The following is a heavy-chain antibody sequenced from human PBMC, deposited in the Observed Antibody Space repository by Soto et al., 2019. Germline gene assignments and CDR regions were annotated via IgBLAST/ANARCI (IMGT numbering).Heavy chain of an antibody. Sequence: SETLSLTCAVCGGSFSGYYWSWIRQPPGKGLEWIGEINHSRSTNYNPSLKSRVTISVDTSKNQFSLKLSSVTAADTAVYYCATSPYYYDSSGYYGNNWFDPWGQGTLVTVSS. CDR1: GGSFSGYY. V-gene: IGHV4-34*01. CDR2: INHSRST. J-gene: IGHJ5*02. CDR3: ATSPYYYDSSGYYGNNWFDP. D-gene: IGHD3-22*01.